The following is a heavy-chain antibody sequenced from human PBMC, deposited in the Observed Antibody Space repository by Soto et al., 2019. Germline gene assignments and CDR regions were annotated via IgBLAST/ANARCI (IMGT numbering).Heavy chain of an antibody. J-gene: IGHJ4*02. Sequence: EVQLVESGGGLVKPGGSLRLLCAASGFTFSSYSMNWVRQAPGKGLEWVSSISSSSSYIYYADSVKGRFTISRDNAKNSLYLQMNSLRAEDTAVYYCARDFGRGDYVVGGGDYWGQGTLVTVSS. V-gene: IGHV3-21*01. CDR2: ISSSSSYI. CDR1: GFTFSSYS. CDR3: ARDFGRGDYVVGGGDY. D-gene: IGHD4-17*01.